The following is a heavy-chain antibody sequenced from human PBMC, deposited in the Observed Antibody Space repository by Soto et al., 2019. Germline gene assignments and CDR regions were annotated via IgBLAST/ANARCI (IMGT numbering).Heavy chain of an antibody. CDR2: ISGYDGDT. V-gene: IGHV1-18*01. Sequence: QIQLVQSGAEVKNPGASVEVSCKASGFTFSDYGISWVRQAPGQGLEWMGWISGYDGDTKYPQNFQGRVSMTTDTSTNTAYMELRSLKSDDTAVYYCARDDWRNWNDVPFDYWGQGTLVTVSS. J-gene: IGHJ4*02. D-gene: IGHD1-1*01. CDR3: ARDDWRNWNDVPFDY. CDR1: GFTFSDYG.